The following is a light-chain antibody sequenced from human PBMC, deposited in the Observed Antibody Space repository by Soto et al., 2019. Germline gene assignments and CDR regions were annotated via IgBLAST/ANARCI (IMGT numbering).Light chain of an antibody. CDR2: DAS. V-gene: IGKV1-5*01. Sequence: DIQMTQSPSTLSAFVGDRVTITCRASQSISSWLAWYQQKPGKAPKLLIYDASSLESGVPSRFSGSGSGTEFTLTISSLQPDDFATYYCQQYNSLMYTFGQGTKLEIK. J-gene: IGKJ2*01. CDR1: QSISSW. CDR3: QQYNSLMYT.